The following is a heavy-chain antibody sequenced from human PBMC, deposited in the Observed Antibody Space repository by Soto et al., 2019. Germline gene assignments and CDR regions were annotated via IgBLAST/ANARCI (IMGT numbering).Heavy chain of an antibody. CDR3: AIDSPLRGYIVATTFYYYYGMDV. D-gene: IGHD5-12*01. Sequence: ASVKVSCKASGYTFTSYYMHWVRQAPGQGLEWMGIINPSGGSTSYAQKFQGRVTMTRDTSTSTVYMELSSLRSENTAVYYCAIDSPLRGYIVATTFYYYYGMDVWGQGTTVTVSS. CDR1: GYTFTSYY. CDR2: INPSGGST. V-gene: IGHV1-46*01. J-gene: IGHJ6*02.